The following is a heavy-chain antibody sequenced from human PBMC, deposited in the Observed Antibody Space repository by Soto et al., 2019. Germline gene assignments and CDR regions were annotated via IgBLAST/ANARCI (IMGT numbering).Heavy chain of an antibody. V-gene: IGHV1-69*13. CDR3: ARDTVTMVRGIPDSFPGA. CDR1: GGPFSSSA. J-gene: IGHJ5*02. CDR2: IIPIFGTA. D-gene: IGHD3-10*01. Sequence: SVKVSCDASGGPFSSSAISWVRQAPGQGLEWMGGIIPIFGTANHAQKFQGRVTITADESTSTAYMELSSLRSEDTAVYYCARDTVTMVRGIPDSFPGAWGQGTLFTVSS.